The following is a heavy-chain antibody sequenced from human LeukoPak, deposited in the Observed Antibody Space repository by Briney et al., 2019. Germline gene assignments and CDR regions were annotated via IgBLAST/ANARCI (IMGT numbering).Heavy chain of an antibody. CDR2: INPNSGGT. CDR3: ARKRTVTHSFDP. J-gene: IGHJ5*02. CDR1: GYTFTGYY. D-gene: IGHD4-11*01. V-gene: IGHV1-2*02. Sequence: ASVKVSCKASGYTFTGYYMHWVRQAPGQGLEWMGWINPNSGGTNYAQKFQGRVTMTRDTSISTAYMELSRLRSDGTAVYYCARKRTVTHSFDPWGQGTLVTVSS.